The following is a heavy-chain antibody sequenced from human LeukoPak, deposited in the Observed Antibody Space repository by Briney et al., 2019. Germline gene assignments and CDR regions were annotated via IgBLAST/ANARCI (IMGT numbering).Heavy chain of an antibody. J-gene: IGHJ4*02. CDR1: GFTFRDYT. V-gene: IGHV3-69-1*01. CDR2: ISSSSTI. CDR3: ARGGYVGIGDY. Sequence: AGGSLRLSCAASGFTFRDYTMNWVRQAPGKGLEWVSYISSSSTIYYADSVKGRFTISRDNAKNSLYLQMNSLRDEDTAVYYCARGGYVGIGDYWGQGTLVTVSS. D-gene: IGHD3-16*01.